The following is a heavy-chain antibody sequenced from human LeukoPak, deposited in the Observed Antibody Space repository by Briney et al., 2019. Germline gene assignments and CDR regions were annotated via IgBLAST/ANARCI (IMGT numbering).Heavy chain of an antibody. Sequence: ASVKVSCKASGYTFTCYYMHWVRQAPGQGREWMGWINPNSGGTNYAQKFQGRVTMTRDTSISTAYMELSRLRSDDTAVYYCARVPVLLWLGEDNNWFDPWGQGTLVTGSS. CDR2: INPNSGGT. CDR3: ARVPVLLWLGEDNNWFDP. D-gene: IGHD3-10*01. J-gene: IGHJ5*02. V-gene: IGHV1-2*02. CDR1: GYTFTCYY.